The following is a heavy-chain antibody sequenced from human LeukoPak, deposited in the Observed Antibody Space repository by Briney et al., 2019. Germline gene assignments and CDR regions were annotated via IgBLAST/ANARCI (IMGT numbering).Heavy chain of an antibody. V-gene: IGHV4-59*01. D-gene: IGHD3-9*01. CDR1: GGSMSSAY. J-gene: IGHJ5*02. Sequence: SETLSLTCTVSGGSMSSAYWSWIRQPPGKELEWIGYIYYSGNTNYNPSLKSRVTISVDTSKNQFSLKLSSVTAADTVVYYCARQLWTFYDILTGYHPAWFDPWGQGTLVTVSS. CDR2: IYYSGNT. CDR3: ARQLWTFYDILTGYHPAWFDP.